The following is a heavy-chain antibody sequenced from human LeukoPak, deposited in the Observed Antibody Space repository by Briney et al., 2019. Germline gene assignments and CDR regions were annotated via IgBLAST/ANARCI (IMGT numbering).Heavy chain of an antibody. J-gene: IGHJ4*02. CDR2: IYHSGST. Sequence: PSETLSLTCAVSGGSISSSNWWSWVRQPPGKGLEWIGEIYHSGSTNYNPSLKSRVTISVDTSKNQFSLKLSSVTAADTAVYYCARRRDYDYVWGSYRPPFDYWGQGTLVTVSS. CDR3: ARRRDYDYVWGSYRPPFDY. D-gene: IGHD3-16*02. CDR1: GGSISSSNW. V-gene: IGHV4-4*02.